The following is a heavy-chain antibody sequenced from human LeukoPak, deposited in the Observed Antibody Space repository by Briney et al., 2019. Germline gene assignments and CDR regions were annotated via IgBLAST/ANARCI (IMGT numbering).Heavy chain of an antibody. V-gene: IGHV1-24*01. CDR3: ARGPPKYSGYDSNWFDP. J-gene: IGHJ5*02. D-gene: IGHD5-12*01. CDR1: GYTLTELS. Sequence: ASVKVSCKVSGYTLTELSMHWVRQAPGKGLEWMGTFDPEDGETIYAQKFQGRVTMTRDTSISTAYMELSRLRSDDTAVYYCARGPPKYSGYDSNWFDPWGQGTLVTVSS. CDR2: FDPEDGET.